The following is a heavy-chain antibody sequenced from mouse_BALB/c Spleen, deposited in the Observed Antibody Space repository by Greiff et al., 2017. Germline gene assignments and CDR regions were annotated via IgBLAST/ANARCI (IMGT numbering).Heavy chain of an antibody. CDR1: GFTFSSYA. CDR2: ISSGGSYT. D-gene: IGHD2-1*01. V-gene: IGHV5-9-3*01. CDR3: ARQAFYYGNYDGAMDY. Sequence: EVKLMESGGGLVKPGGSLKLSCAASGFTFSSYAMSWVRQTPEKRLEWVATISSGGSYTYYPDSVKGRFTISRDNAKNTLYLQMSSLRSEDTAMYYCARQAFYYGNYDGAMDYWGQGTSVTVSS. J-gene: IGHJ4*01.